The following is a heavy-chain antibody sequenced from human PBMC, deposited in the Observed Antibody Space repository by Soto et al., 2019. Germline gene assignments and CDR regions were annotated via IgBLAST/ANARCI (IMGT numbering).Heavy chain of an antibody. V-gene: IGHV3-33*01. CDR3: ARVAGAGTWWFDP. D-gene: IGHD6-19*01. CDR1: GFTFSNYG. J-gene: IGHJ5*02. CDR2: IWYDGSND. Sequence: QVQLVESGGGVVQAGRSLRLSCAASGFTFSNYGMHWARQAPGKGLEWVALIWYDGSNDRYADSVKGRFTISRDNFKNKLYLQMNSLRAEDTAVYYCARVAGAGTWWFDPWGQGTLVTVSS.